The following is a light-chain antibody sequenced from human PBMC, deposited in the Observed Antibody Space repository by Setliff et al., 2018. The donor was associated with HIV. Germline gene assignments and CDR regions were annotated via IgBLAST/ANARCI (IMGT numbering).Light chain of an antibody. CDR2: DVS. CDR3: RSYTISNTLV. Sequence: QSVLTQPASVSGSPGQSITISCTGTSSDVGGYNYVSWYQQHPGKAPKLMIFDVSYRPSGASDRFSGSKSGNTAALTISGLQAEDEADYYCRSYTISNTLVFGTGTKVTVL. CDR1: SSDVGGYNY. V-gene: IGLV2-14*03. J-gene: IGLJ1*01.